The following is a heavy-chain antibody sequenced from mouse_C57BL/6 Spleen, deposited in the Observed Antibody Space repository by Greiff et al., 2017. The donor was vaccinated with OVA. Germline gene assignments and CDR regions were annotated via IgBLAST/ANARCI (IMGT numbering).Heavy chain of an antibody. J-gene: IGHJ3*01. Sequence: QVQLQQSGAELARPGASVKLSCKASGYTFTSYGISWVKQRTGQGLEWIGEIYPRSGNTYYNEKFKGKATLTADKSSSTAYMELRSLTSEDSAVYFCARATTVVPFAYWGQGTLVTVSA. CDR2: IYPRSGNT. CDR1: GYTFTSYG. CDR3: ARATTVVPFAY. V-gene: IGHV1-81*01. D-gene: IGHD1-1*01.